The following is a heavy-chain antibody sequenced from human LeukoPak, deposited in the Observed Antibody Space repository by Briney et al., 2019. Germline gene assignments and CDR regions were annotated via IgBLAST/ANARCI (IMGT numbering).Heavy chain of an antibody. Sequence: SETLSLTCTVSGGSFSNHHWTWIRQPAGKGLEWIGRISPTGNTNYSASLDSRVSMSMDTSKNQFSLRLTSVTAADTAVYYCVREEAILGVISVYYYYYMDVWGKGTTVTVSS. J-gene: IGHJ6*03. CDR2: ISPTGNT. CDR1: GGSFSNHH. D-gene: IGHD3-3*01. CDR3: VREEAILGVISVYYYYYMDV. V-gene: IGHV4-4*07.